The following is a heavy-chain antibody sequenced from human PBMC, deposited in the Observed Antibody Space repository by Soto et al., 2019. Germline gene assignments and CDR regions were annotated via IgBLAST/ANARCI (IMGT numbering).Heavy chain of an antibody. J-gene: IGHJ4*02. D-gene: IGHD6-19*01. CDR3: ARDAAVPGESDRFDY. V-gene: IGHV4-4*02. CDR1: GDSVTSNVW. Sequence: QVQLQESGPGLVKPSGTLSLTCAVSGDSVTSNVWWRWVRQPPGRGLEWIGEAYHNGLTDYNPSLKSRVTMSVDTSKNGFSLKLTSLTAADTAIYYCARDAAVPGESDRFDYWGQGTMVTVSS. CDR2: AYHNGLT.